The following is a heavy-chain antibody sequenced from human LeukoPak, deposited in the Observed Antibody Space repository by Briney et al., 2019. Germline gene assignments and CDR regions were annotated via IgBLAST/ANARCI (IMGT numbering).Heavy chain of an antibody. D-gene: IGHD3-10*01. CDR2: IYHSGST. J-gene: IGHJ4*02. V-gene: IGHV4-30-2*01. CDR3: ARNSIWFGELSASFDY. Sequence: SQTLSLTCAVSGGSISSGGYSWSWIRQPPGKGLEWIGYIYHSGSTYYNPSLKSRVTISVDRSKNQFSLKLSSVTAADTAVYYCARNSIWFGELSASFDYWGQGTLVTVSS. CDR1: GGSISSGGYS.